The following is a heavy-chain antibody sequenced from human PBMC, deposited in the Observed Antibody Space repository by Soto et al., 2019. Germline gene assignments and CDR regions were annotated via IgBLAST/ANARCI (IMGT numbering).Heavy chain of an antibody. J-gene: IGHJ4*02. Sequence: TSETLSLTCAVSGASISGSYYYWAWLRQSPGKGPEWIGSVFYTGFTSYNPSLESRVSVSVDTSNSQFSLKLSAVTAADTAVYYCATSQKGYNWNYFDHWGQGALVTVSS. D-gene: IGHD1-20*01. V-gene: IGHV4-39*01. CDR1: GASISGSYYY. CDR3: ATSQKGYNWNYFDH. CDR2: VFYTGFT.